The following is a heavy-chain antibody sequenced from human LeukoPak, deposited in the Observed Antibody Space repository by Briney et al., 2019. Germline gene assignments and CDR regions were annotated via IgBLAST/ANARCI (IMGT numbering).Heavy chain of an antibody. CDR1: GFTFSSYA. Sequence: GGSLRLSCAASGFTFSSYAMSWVRQAPGKGLEWVSAISGSGGSTYYADSVKGRFTISRGNSKNTLYLQMNSLRAEDTAVYYCAKDGRSYGDPYGMDVWGQGTTVTVSS. J-gene: IGHJ6*02. V-gene: IGHV3-23*01. CDR3: AKDGRSYGDPYGMDV. CDR2: ISGSGGST. D-gene: IGHD4-17*01.